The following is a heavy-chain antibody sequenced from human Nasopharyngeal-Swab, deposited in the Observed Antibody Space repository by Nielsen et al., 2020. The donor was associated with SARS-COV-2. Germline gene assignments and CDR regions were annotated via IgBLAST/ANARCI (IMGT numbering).Heavy chain of an antibody. V-gene: IGHV1-3*01. CDR3: ARDHRGRSIYFMDV. CDR1: GYTFSSYV. J-gene: IGHJ6*02. Sequence: ASVKVPCKASGYTFSSYVMHWLRQAPAQSLEWMGWINAGNGNTKYSQKFQGRVTMTRDTSASTAYMELSSLRSEDTAVYYCARDHRGRSIYFMDVWGQGTTVTVSS. D-gene: IGHD3-3*02. CDR2: INAGNGNT.